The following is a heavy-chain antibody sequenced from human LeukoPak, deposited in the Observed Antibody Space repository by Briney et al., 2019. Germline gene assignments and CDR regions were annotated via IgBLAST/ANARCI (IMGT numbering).Heavy chain of an antibody. CDR3: ARRGYDYVWGSYRSYYFDY. CDR1: GGSFSGYY. V-gene: IGHV4-34*01. Sequence: SETLSLTCAVYGGSFSGYYWSWIRQPPGKGLEWIGEINHSGSTNYNPSLKSRVTISVDTSKNQFSLKLSSVIAADTAVYYCARRGYDYVWGSYRSYYFDYWGQGTLVTVSS. D-gene: IGHD3-16*02. CDR2: INHSGST. J-gene: IGHJ4*02.